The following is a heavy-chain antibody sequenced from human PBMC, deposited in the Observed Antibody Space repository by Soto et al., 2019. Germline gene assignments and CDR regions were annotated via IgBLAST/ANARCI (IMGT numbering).Heavy chain of an antibody. J-gene: IGHJ4*02. V-gene: IGHV1-18*01. D-gene: IGHD3-22*01. Sequence: ASAKASCKASGYTFTSYGIRWVRQAPGQGLEWMGWISAYNGNTNYAQKLQGRVTMTTDTSTSTAYMELRSLRSDDTAVYYCARDTSSGYYYHYWGQGTLVTVSS. CDR2: ISAYNGNT. CDR3: ARDTSSGYYYHY. CDR1: GYTFTSYG.